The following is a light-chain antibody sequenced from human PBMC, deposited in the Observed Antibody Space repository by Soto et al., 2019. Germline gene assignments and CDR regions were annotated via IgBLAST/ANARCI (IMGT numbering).Light chain of an antibody. Sequence: EIVMTQSPATPSLSPGERATLSCRASQSVNSNLAWYQQKAGQAPRLLIYGTSTRATGIPARFSGSGSGTVFTLTISSLPFEDLATYCCQRYNTHSTFGQGTHVEIK. V-gene: IGKV3-15*01. J-gene: IGKJ5*01. CDR2: GTS. CDR3: QRYNTHST. CDR1: QSVNSN.